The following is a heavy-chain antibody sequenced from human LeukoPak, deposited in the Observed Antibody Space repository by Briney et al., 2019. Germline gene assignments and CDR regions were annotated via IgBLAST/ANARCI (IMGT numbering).Heavy chain of an antibody. J-gene: IGHJ4*02. D-gene: IGHD3-3*01. Sequence: GGSLRLSCTASGFTFGDYVMSWVRQAPGKGLEWVGFIRSKASGGTTEYPASVKGRFIISRDDSKTIAYLEMNSLKTEDTAIYYCTRVYLRIYNFDYWGQGTLVTVSS. CDR1: GFTFGDYV. V-gene: IGHV3-49*04. CDR3: TRVYLRIYNFDY. CDR2: IRSKASGGTT.